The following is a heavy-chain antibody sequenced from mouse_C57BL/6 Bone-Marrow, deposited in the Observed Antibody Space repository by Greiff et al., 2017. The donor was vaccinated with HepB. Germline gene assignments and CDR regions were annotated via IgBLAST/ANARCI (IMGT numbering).Heavy chain of an antibody. Sequence: QVQLKQPGAELVKPGASVKLSCKASGYTFTSYWMQWVKQRPGQGLEWIGEIDPSDSYTNYTQKFKGKATLTVDTSSSTAYMQLSSLTSEDSAVYYCARYPLRYWGQGTTLTVSS. D-gene: IGHD1-1*01. CDR3: ARYPLRY. CDR1: GYTFTSYW. V-gene: IGHV1-50*01. J-gene: IGHJ2*01. CDR2: IDPSDSYT.